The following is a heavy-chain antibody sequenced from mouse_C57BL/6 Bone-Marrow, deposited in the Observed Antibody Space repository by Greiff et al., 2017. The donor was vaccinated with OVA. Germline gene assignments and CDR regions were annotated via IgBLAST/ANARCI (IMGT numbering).Heavy chain of an antibody. CDR1: GYAFSSSW. CDR2: IYPGDGDT. D-gene: IGHD2-1*01. V-gene: IGHV1-82*01. Sequence: VQLQQSGPELVKPGASVKISCKASGYAFSSSWMNWVKQRPGKGLEWIGRIYPGDGDTKYNGKFKGKATLTADKSSSTAYMQLSRLTSEDSAVYFCATNLQWGAMDYCGQGTSVTVSS. J-gene: IGHJ4*01. CDR3: ATNLQWGAMDY.